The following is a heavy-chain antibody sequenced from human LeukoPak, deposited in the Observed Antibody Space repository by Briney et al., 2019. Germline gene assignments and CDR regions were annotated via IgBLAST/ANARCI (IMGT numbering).Heavy chain of an antibody. D-gene: IGHD6-19*01. V-gene: IGHV3-30*18. Sequence: PGRSLRLSCAASGFTFSSYGMHWVRQAPGKGLEWVAVISYDGSNKYYADSVKGRFTISRDNSKNTLYLQMNSLRAEDTDVYYCAKDLSSGWTNWFDPWGQGTLATVSS. CDR2: ISYDGSNK. J-gene: IGHJ5*02. CDR1: GFTFSSYG. CDR3: AKDLSSGWTNWFDP.